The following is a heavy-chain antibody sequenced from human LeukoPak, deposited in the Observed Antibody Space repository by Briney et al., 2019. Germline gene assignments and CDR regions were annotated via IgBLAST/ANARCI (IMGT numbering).Heavy chain of an antibody. Sequence: PSETLSLTCAVYGGSFSGYYWSWIRQPPGKGLEWIGEINHSGSTNYNPSLKSRATISVDTSKNQFSLKLSSVTAADTAVYYCARVYDFWSGYLENWFDPWGQGTLVTVSS. D-gene: IGHD3-3*01. V-gene: IGHV4-34*01. CDR1: GGSFSGYY. CDR3: ARVYDFWSGYLENWFDP. J-gene: IGHJ5*02. CDR2: INHSGST.